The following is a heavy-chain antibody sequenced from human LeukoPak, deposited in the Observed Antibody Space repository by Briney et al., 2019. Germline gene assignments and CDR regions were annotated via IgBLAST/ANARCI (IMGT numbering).Heavy chain of an antibody. J-gene: IGHJ3*01. V-gene: IGHV3-66*01. CDR2: IYSGGRT. D-gene: IGHD3-22*01. Sequence: GGSLRLSCAACGLAVTNNYMTWVRQAPGKGLEWVSVIYSGGRTSYAASVKGRFTISRDNAKNTVYIQVSGLKVDDTAVYYCARGTSSGYYRTEAFDLWGQGTMVTVSS. CDR3: ARGTSSGYYRTEAFDL. CDR1: GLAVTNNY.